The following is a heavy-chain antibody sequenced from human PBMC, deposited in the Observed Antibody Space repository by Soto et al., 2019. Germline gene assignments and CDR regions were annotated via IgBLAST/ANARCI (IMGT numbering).Heavy chain of an antibody. CDR3: AKSSTAEYYDYGMDV. CDR2: ISYDGSKK. CDR1: GLTFSSYG. J-gene: IGHJ6*02. D-gene: IGHD4-4*01. Sequence: DLVESGGGVVQPGRSLRLSCAVSGLTFSSYGMHWVRQAPGKGLEWVAVISYDGSKKYYADSVKGRFTISRDNSKNTVYLQMNSLRPEDTAVYYCAKSSTAEYYDYGMDVWGQGTTVTVSS. V-gene: IGHV3-30*18.